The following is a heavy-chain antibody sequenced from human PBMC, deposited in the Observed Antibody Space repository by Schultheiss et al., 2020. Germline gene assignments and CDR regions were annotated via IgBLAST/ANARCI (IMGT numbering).Heavy chain of an antibody. J-gene: IGHJ4*02. Sequence: ASVKVSCKASGYTFTRYGISWVRQAPGQGLEWMGWISAYNGNTNYAQKLQGRVTMTTDTSTSTAYMELRSLRSDDTAVYYCARDYWHYYDSSGYYYFDYWGQGALVTVS. CDR2: ISAYNGNT. D-gene: IGHD3-22*01. V-gene: IGHV1-18*04. CDR3: ARDYWHYYDSSGYYYFDY. CDR1: GYTFTRYG.